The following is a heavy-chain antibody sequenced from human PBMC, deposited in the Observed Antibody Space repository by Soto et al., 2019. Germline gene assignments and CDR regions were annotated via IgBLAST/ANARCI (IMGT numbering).Heavy chain of an antibody. Sequence: TGGSLRLSCAASGFTFSSYAMSWVRQAPGKGLEWVSAISGSGGSTYYADSVKGRFTISRDNSKNTLYLQMNSLRAEDTAVYYCAKYYYDSSGYYHSDPYFDYWGQGTLVTVSS. CDR3: AKYYYDSSGYYHSDPYFDY. CDR2: ISGSGGST. CDR1: GFTFSSYA. J-gene: IGHJ4*02. D-gene: IGHD3-22*01. V-gene: IGHV3-23*01.